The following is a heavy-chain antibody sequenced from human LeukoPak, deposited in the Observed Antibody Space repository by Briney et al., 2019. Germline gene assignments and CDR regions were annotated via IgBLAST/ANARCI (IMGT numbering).Heavy chain of an antibody. CDR2: IHTSGNT. Sequence: MPSETLSLTCIVSGDSISSGSYYWTWLRQPAGKGLEWIGRIHTSGNTNCSPSLKSRVTISRDTSKNQFSLRLTSVTAADTAVYYCVRDWNGDYFDYWGQGTLVTVSS. CDR1: GDSISSGSYY. D-gene: IGHD1-1*01. CDR3: VRDWNGDYFDY. J-gene: IGHJ4*02. V-gene: IGHV4-61*02.